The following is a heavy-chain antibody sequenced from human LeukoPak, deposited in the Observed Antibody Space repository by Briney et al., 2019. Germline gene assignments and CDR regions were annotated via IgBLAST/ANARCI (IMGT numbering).Heavy chain of an antibody. CDR2: INPNNGDT. D-gene: IGHD3-10*01. Sequence: GASVKVSCKASGYTFTGYYIHWVRQAPGQGLEWMGWINPNNGDTNYAPKFQGRVIMTRDTSISTAYMELSRLRSDDTAVYYCARKHSDSGSFGPWGQGTQVTVSS. CDR3: ARKHSDSGSFGP. J-gene: IGHJ5*02. V-gene: IGHV1-2*02. CDR1: GYTFTGYY.